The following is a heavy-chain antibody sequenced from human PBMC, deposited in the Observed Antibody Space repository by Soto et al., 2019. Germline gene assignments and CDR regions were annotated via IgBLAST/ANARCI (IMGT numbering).Heavy chain of an antibody. CDR2: IYYSGST. Sequence: SETLSLTCTVSGGSISSSSYYWGWIRQPPGKGLEWIGSIYYSGSTYYNPSLKSRVTISVDTSKNQFSLKLSSVTAADTAVYYCARESDSSSWYETHYYYGMDVCGPGTTVTVSS. CDR1: GGSISSSSYY. D-gene: IGHD6-13*01. J-gene: IGHJ6*02. V-gene: IGHV4-39*02. CDR3: ARESDSSSWYETHYYYGMDV.